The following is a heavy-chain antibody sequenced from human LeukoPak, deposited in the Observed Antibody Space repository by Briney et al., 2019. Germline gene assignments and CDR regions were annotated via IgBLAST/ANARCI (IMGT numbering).Heavy chain of an antibody. CDR2: IITIFGTA. V-gene: IGHV1-69*05. Sequence: SVKVSCKASGGTFSSYAISWVRQAPGQGLEWRGGIITIFGTANCAQKFQGRVTITTDESTSTAYMELSSLRSEDTAVDYCARVSAHYYYMDVWGKGTTVTVSS. CDR1: GGTFSSYA. CDR3: ARVSAHYYYMDV. J-gene: IGHJ6*03.